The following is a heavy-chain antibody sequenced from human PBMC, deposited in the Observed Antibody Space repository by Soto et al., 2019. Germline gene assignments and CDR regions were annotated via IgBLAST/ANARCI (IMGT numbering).Heavy chain of an antibody. CDR1: GDSVSSNSAA. CDR2: TYYRSKWYN. CDR3: TRDGTYCGDDCFYF. V-gene: IGHV6-1*01. J-gene: IGHJ4*02. D-gene: IGHD2-21*01. Sequence: PSQTLSLTCAISGDSVSSNSAAWNWIRQSPSRGLEWLGRTYYRSKWYNDYAVSVKSRITINPDTSKNHFSLSLTSVTAADSAVYYCTRDGTYCGDDCFYFWGPGTLVTVSS.